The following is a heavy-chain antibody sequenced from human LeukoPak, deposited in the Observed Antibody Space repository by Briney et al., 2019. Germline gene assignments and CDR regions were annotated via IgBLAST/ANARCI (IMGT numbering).Heavy chain of an antibody. CDR3: ARTSNYYGSGSYHNYGMDV. J-gene: IGHJ6*02. Sequence: GGSLRLSCAASKFTFSNYAMHWVRQAPGKGLEYVSAISSNGGSTYYANSVKGRFTISRDNSKNTLYLQMGSLRAEAMAVYYCARTSNYYGSGSYHNYGMDVWGQGTTVTVSS. V-gene: IGHV3-64*01. CDR1: KFTFSNYA. D-gene: IGHD3-10*01. CDR2: ISSNGGST.